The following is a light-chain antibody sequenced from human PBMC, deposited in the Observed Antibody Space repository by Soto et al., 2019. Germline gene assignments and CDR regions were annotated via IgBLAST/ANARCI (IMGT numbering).Light chain of an antibody. CDR1: QSVSSSY. Sequence: IVLTQSPGTLSLSPGERATLSCRASQSVSSSYLAWYQQKPGQAPRLLIYDASSRATGIPDRFSGSGSGTDFTLTISRLEPEDFALYYCQQYGSSPFTFGPGTKVDIK. V-gene: IGKV3-20*01. CDR3: QQYGSSPFT. CDR2: DAS. J-gene: IGKJ3*01.